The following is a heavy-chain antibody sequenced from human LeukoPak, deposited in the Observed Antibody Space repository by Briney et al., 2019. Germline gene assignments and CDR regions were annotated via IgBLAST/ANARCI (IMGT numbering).Heavy chain of an antibody. CDR2: INHSGST. CDR1: GGSFNGYY. V-gene: IGHV4-34*01. J-gene: IGHJ4*02. Sequence: SETLSLTCAVYGGSFNGYYWSWIRQPPGKGLEWIGEINHSGSTNYNPSLKSRVTISVDTSKNQFSLKLSSVTAADTAVYYCARAYGSGSYITYWGQGTLVTVSS. CDR3: ARAYGSGSYITY. D-gene: IGHD3-10*01.